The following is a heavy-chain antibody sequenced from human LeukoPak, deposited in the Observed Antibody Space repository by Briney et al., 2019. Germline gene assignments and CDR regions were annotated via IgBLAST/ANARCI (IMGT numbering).Heavy chain of an antibody. CDR3: ARHVHGGNNILDY. J-gene: IGHJ4*02. V-gene: IGHV4-59*08. CDR1: GGSISSYY. D-gene: IGHD4-23*01. CDR2: IYYSGST. Sequence: SETLSLTCTVSGGSISSYYWSWIRQPPGKGLEWIGYIYYSGSTNYNPSLKSRVTISVNTSKNQFSLKLSSVTAADTAVYYCARHVHGGNNILDYWGQGTLVTVSS.